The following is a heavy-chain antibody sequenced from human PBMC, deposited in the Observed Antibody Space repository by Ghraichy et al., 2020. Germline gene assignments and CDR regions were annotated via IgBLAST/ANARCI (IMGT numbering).Heavy chain of an antibody. J-gene: IGHJ6*03. D-gene: IGHD3-10*01. CDR1: GGSISSYY. CDR3: ARGSGSYYNYYYYYYMDV. CDR2: IYYSGST. Sequence: SETLSLTCTVSGGSISSYYWSWIRQPPGKGLEWIGYIYYSGSTNYNPSLKSRVTISVDTSKNQFSLKLSSVTAADTAVYYCARGSGSYYNYYYYYYMDVWGKGTTVTVSS. V-gene: IGHV4-59*01.